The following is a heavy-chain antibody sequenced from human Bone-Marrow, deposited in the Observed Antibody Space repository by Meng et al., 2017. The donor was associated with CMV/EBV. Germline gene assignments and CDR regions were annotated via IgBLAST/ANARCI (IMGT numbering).Heavy chain of an antibody. D-gene: IGHD2-2*02. CDR2: ISRSSSYI. V-gene: IGHV3-21*04. J-gene: IGHJ4*02. CDR1: GFTFSSYS. CDR3: AKVRYQLLYGGRYFDY. Sequence: GGSLRLSCAASGFTFSSYSMNWVRQAPGKGLEWVSFISRSSSYIYNADSVKGRFTISRDNSKNTLYLQMNSLRAEDTAVYYCAKVRYQLLYGGRYFDYWGQGTLVTVSS.